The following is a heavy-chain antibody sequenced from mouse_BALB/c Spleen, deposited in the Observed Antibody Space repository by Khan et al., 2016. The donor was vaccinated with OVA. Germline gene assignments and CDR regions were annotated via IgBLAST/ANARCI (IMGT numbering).Heavy chain of an antibody. D-gene: IGHD2-4*01. Sequence: EVQLVESGPGLVKPSQSLSLTCTVTGYSITSEYAWNWIRQFPGNKLEWMGYINYSGNTRFTPSLKSRTSITRDTSKNQFFLQLISVTSEDTATYYFARKDYYDYDPFPYWGQGTLVTVSA. J-gene: IGHJ3*01. CDR1: GYSITSEYA. CDR3: ARKDYYDYDPFPY. V-gene: IGHV3-2*02. CDR2: INYSGNT.